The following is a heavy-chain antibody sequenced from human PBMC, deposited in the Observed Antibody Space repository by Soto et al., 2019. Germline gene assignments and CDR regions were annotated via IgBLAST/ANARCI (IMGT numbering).Heavy chain of an antibody. CDR1: GFTFSSYW. CDR3: ARPKETDYGDYVY. J-gene: IGHJ4*02. D-gene: IGHD4-17*01. V-gene: IGHV3-74*01. Sequence: PGGSLRLSXAASGFTFSSYWMHWVRQAPGKGLVWVSRINSDGSSTSYADSVKGRFTISRDNAKNTLYLQMNSLRAEDTAVYYCARPKETDYGDYVYWGQGTLVTVSS. CDR2: INSDGSST.